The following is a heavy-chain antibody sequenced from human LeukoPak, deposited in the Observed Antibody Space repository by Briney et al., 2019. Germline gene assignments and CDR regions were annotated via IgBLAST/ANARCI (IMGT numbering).Heavy chain of an antibody. CDR3: AKLPIAVAGTGYYFDY. CDR1: GFTFRIYA. CDR2: ISGSGGST. J-gene: IGHJ4*02. D-gene: IGHD6-19*01. Sequence: GGSLRLSCAASGFTFRIYAMSWVRQAPGKGLEWVSAISGSGGSTYYADSVKGRFTISRDNSKNTLYLQMNSLRAEDTAVYYCAKLPIAVAGTGYYFDYWGQGTLVTVSS. V-gene: IGHV3-23*01.